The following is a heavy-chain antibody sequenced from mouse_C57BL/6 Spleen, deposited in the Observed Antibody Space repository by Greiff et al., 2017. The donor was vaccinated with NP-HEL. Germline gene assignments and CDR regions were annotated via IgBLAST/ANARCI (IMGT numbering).Heavy chain of an antibody. CDR3: ATAQATLFAY. Sequence: VQLKESGPELVKPGASVKISCKASGYAFSSSWMNWVKQRPGKGLEWIGRIYPGDGDTNYNGKFKGKATLTADKSSSTAYMQLSSLTSEDSAVYFCATAQATLFAYWGQGTLVTVSA. CDR2: IYPGDGDT. CDR1: GYAFSSSW. J-gene: IGHJ3*01. V-gene: IGHV1-82*01. D-gene: IGHD3-2*02.